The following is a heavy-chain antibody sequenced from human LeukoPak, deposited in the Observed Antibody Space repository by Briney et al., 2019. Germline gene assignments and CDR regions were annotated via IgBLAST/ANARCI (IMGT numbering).Heavy chain of an antibody. Sequence: GGSLRLSCAASGFTFSTYAMGWVRQAPGKGLEWVSSIKGGGGDPFYADSVEGRFTISRDNSKNTLFLQLSSLRAEDSAVYYCAKGGHDFNPFYWWGQGTLVTVSS. V-gene: IGHV3-23*01. CDR3: AKGGHDFNPFYW. D-gene: IGHD2-21*02. J-gene: IGHJ4*02. CDR2: IKGGGGDP. CDR1: GFTFSTYA.